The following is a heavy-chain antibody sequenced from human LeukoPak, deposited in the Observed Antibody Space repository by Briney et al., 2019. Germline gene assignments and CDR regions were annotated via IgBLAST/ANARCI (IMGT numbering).Heavy chain of an antibody. CDR2: INHSGST. D-gene: IGHD2-15*01. V-gene: IGHV4-34*01. CDR3: ARGRSVDF. J-gene: IGHJ4*02. Sequence: SETLSLTCAVYGGSFSGYYWSWIRQPPGKGLEWIGEINHSGSTNYNPSLKSRVTISVDTSRNQFSLKLSSVTAADTAVYYCARGRSVDFWGQGTLVTVSS. CDR1: GGSFSGYY.